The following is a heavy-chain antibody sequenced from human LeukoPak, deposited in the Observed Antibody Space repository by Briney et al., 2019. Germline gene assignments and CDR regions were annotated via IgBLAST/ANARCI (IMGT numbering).Heavy chain of an antibody. D-gene: IGHD1-26*01. CDR1: GYTFTTYY. Sequence: ASVKVSCKASGYTFTTYYMHWEQQPPGQGLELMGIINPSGGSTTYEQKYQGRVTMTRDTSTSTVYMELNSLISEDTAVYYCAREPSGSHFDYWGQGTLGTVSS. CDR3: AREPSGSHFDY. CDR2: INPSGGST. V-gene: IGHV1-46*01. J-gene: IGHJ4*02.